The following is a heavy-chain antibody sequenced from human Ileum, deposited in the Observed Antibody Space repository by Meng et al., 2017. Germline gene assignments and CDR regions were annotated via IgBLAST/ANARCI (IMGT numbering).Heavy chain of an antibody. V-gene: IGHV4-59*08. J-gene: IGHJ3*02. CDR3: ASALNTWGSFYI. CDR2: IYSGGTI. D-gene: IGHD7-27*01. CDR1: GGSRSPYY. Sequence: QVQMQESGPGLVKPSETLSLICSVSGGSRSPYYWSLIRQPPGGGLEWIGYIYSGGTIDYNPSLKSRATISVDTTQNQLSLRLISVTAADTAVYYCASALNTWGSFYIWGQGTLVTVSS.